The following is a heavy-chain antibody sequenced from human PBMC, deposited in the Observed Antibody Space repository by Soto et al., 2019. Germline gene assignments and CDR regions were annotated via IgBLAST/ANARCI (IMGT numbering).Heavy chain of an antibody. V-gene: IGHV4-31*11. D-gene: IGHD3-10*01. Sequence: ASETLSLTCAVSGGSISSGGYYWSWIRQHPGKGLEWIGYIYYSGSTYYNPSLKSRVTISVDTSKNQFSLKLSSVTAADTAVYYCARGELTMVRGVNNWFDPWGQGTLVTVSS. CDR2: IYYSGST. CDR3: ARGELTMVRGVNNWFDP. CDR1: GGSISSGGYY. J-gene: IGHJ5*02.